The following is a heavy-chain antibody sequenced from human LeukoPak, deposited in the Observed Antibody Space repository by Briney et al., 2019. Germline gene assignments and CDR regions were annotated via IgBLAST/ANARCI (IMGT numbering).Heavy chain of an antibody. CDR1: GFTFSSYW. V-gene: IGHV3-74*01. Sequence: GGSLRLSCAASGFTFSSYWMHWVRQAPGKGLVWVSRINSDGSSTSYADSVKGRFTISRDNAKNTLYLQMNSLRAEDTALYYCARSRDAPYYFDYWGQGTLVTVSS. CDR3: ARSRDAPYYFDY. CDR2: INSDGSST. J-gene: IGHJ4*02.